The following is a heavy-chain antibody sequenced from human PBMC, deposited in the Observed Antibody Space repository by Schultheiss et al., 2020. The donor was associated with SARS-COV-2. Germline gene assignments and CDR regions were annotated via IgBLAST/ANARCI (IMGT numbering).Heavy chain of an antibody. Sequence: GGSLRLSCAASGFTFSSFDMHWVRQATGKGLEWVAVIWYDGSNKYYADSVKGRFTISRDNSKNTLYLQMNSLRAEDTAVYYCARDRVQFQVVDAFDIWGQGTMVTVSS. J-gene: IGHJ3*02. V-gene: IGHV3-33*08. CDR2: IWYDGSNK. CDR1: GFTFSSFD. CDR3: ARDRVQFQVVDAFDI. D-gene: IGHD2-15*01.